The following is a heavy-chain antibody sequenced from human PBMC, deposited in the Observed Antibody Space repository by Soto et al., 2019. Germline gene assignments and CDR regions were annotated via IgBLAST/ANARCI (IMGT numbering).Heavy chain of an antibody. CDR2: ISSNGVGT. J-gene: IGHJ6*03. Sequence: EVQLAESGGGLAQPGGSLRLSCAASGFTLSGYAMDWVRQAPGKGLEYVSGISSNGVGTYYANSVQGRFTISRDNSKNTVYLQRGSLRPEDMAVYYCARRARPDFYYLDGWGKGTTVTVSS. D-gene: IGHD6-6*01. V-gene: IGHV3-64*01. CDR1: GFTLSGYA. CDR3: ARRARPDFYYLDG.